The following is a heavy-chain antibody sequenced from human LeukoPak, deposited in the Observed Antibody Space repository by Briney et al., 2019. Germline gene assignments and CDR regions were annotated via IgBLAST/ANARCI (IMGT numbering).Heavy chain of an antibody. D-gene: IGHD5-24*01. CDR3: AREKERWLQLVD. Sequence: SQTLSLXCTVSGGSISSGDCYWSWIRQPPEKGQEWIGYIYYSGSTYYNPSLKSRVTISVDTSKNQFSLKLSSVTAADTPVYYCAREKERWLQLVDWGQGTLVTVSS. V-gene: IGHV4-30-4*08. CDR1: GGSISSGDCY. J-gene: IGHJ4*02. CDR2: IYYSGST.